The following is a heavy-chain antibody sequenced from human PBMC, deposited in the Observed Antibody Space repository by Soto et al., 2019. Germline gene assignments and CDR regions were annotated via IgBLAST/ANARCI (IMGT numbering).Heavy chain of an antibody. CDR2: IYYSGST. D-gene: IGHD3-22*01. J-gene: IGHJ6*02. Sequence: LSLTCTVSGGSVSSGSYYWSWIRQPPGKGLEWIGYIYYSGSTNYNPSLKSRVTISVDTSKNQFSLKLSSVTAADTAVYYCARRYYYDSSGYFYYYYGMDVWGQGATVTVSS. V-gene: IGHV4-61*01. CDR3: ARRYYYDSSGYFYYYYGMDV. CDR1: GGSVSSGSYY.